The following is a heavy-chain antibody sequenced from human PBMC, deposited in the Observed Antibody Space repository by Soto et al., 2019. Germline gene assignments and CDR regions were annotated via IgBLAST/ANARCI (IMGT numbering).Heavy chain of an antibody. CDR1: GFTFSSYG. D-gene: IGHD3-10*01. CDR2: MWYDGSNK. CDR3: ARDAYLGSGSYAY. V-gene: IGHV3-33*01. Sequence: QVQLLESGGGVVQPGRSLRLSCAASGFTFSSYGMHWVRQAPGKGLEWVALMWYDGSNKYYADSVKGRFTISRDNSKNTLYLQMNSLRAEDTAVYYCARDAYLGSGSYAYWGQGTLVTVSS. J-gene: IGHJ4*02.